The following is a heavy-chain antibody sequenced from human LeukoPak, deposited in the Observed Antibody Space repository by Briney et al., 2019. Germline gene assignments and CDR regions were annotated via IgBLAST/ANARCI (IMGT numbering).Heavy chain of an antibody. V-gene: IGHV3-48*02. J-gene: IGHJ4*02. CDR2: ISTGGSI. CDR1: GFTFSSYT. D-gene: IGHD5-18*01. CDR3: ARMIDYNYGYAFDF. Sequence: GGSLRLSCAASGFTFSSYTMNWVRQAPGKGLEWVSYISTGGSISYADSVKGRFTISRDNAKNSLYLRMNSLRDEDTAVYYCARMIDYNYGYAFDFWGQGTLVTVSS.